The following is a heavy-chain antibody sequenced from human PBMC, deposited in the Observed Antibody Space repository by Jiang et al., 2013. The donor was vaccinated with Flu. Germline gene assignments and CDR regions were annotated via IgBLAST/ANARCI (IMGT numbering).Heavy chain of an antibody. CDR3: ARDPTTNGIAVAGYFDY. Sequence: YRSKWYNDYAVSVKSRITINPDTSKNQFSLQLNSVTPEDTAVYYCARDPTTNGIAVAGYFDYWGQGTLVTVSS. D-gene: IGHD6-19*01. V-gene: IGHV6-1*01. J-gene: IGHJ4*02. CDR2: YRSKWYN.